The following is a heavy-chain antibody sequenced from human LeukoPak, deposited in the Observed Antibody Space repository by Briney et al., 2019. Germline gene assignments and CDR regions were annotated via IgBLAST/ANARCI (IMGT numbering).Heavy chain of an antibody. CDR3: ARDREYYYGSGSPHYYYYGMDV. D-gene: IGHD3-10*01. CDR2: IYYSGST. Sequence: SETLSLTCTVSGGSISSGGYYWSWIRQHPGKGLEWIGYIYYSGSTYYNPSLKSRVTISVDTSKNQFSLKLSSVTAADTAVYCCARDREYYYGSGSPHYYYYGMDVWGKGTTVTVSS. CDR1: GGSISSGGYY. V-gene: IGHV4-31*03. J-gene: IGHJ6*04.